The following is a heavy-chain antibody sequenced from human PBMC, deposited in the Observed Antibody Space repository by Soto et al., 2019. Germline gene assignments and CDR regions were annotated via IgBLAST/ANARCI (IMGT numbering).Heavy chain of an antibody. CDR3: AGDFYWNYVRVPPEVGWFDP. Sequence: SETLSLTCTVSGGSISSYYWSWIRQPPGKGLEWIGYIYYSGSTNYNPSLKRLVTISVATTKNQFSLKLSFVTAAATAVYYCAGDFYWNYVRVPPEVGWFDPWGQGTLVTVSS. J-gene: IGHJ5*02. CDR2: IYYSGST. D-gene: IGHD1-7*01. V-gene: IGHV4-59*01. CDR1: GGSISSYY.